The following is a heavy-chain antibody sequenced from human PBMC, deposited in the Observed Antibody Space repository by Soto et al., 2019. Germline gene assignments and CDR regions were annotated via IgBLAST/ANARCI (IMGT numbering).Heavy chain of an antibody. CDR2: IKQDGSEK. J-gene: IGHJ6*02. D-gene: IGHD6-13*01. CDR1: GFTFSSYW. V-gene: IGHV3-7*01. CDR3: ARDTSGGSSWFFEYYGMDV. Sequence: PGGSLRLSCAASGFTFSSYWMSWVRQAPGKGLEWVANIKQDGSEKYYVDSVKGRFTISRDNAKNSLYLQMNSLRAEDTAVYYCARDTSGGSSWFFEYYGMDVWGQGTTVTVSS.